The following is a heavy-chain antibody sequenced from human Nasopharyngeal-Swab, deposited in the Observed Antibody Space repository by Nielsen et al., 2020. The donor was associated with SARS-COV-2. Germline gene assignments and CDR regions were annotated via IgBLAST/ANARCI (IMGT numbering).Heavy chain of an antibody. Sequence: TLSLTCAISGDSVSSNSAAWNWIRQSPSRGLEWLGRTYYRSKWYNDYAVSVKSRITINPDTSKNQFSLQLNSVTPEDTAVYYCARERRYYDSSGYYSGVRYYYYYMDVWGKGTTVTVSS. V-gene: IGHV6-1*01. J-gene: IGHJ6*03. CDR3: ARERRYYDSSGYYSGVRYYYYYMDV. CDR1: GDSVSSNSAA. CDR2: TYYRSKWYN. D-gene: IGHD3-22*01.